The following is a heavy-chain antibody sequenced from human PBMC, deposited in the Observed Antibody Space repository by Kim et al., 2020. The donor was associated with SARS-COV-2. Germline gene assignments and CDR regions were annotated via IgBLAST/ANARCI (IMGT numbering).Heavy chain of an antibody. D-gene: IGHD3-9*01. CDR3: ARVELRYFDWPIRGVDAFDI. V-gene: IGHV4-31*03. CDR2: IYYSGST. Sequence: SETLSLTCTVSGGSISSGGYYWSWIRQHPGKGLEWIGYIYYSGSTYYNPSLKSRVTISVDTSKNQFSLKLSSVTAADTAVYYCARVELRYFDWPIRGVDAFDIWGQGTMVTVSS. CDR1: GGSISSGGYY. J-gene: IGHJ3*02.